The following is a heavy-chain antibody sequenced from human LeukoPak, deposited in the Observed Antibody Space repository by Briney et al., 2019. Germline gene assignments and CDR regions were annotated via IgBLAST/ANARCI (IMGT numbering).Heavy chain of an antibody. Sequence: ASVTVSCKASGYTFTGYYMHWVRQAPGEGLEWMGWINPNSGGTNYAQKFQGRVTMTRDTSISTAYMELSRLRSDDTSVYYCARDFLMRFLEGPEPPDHWRQGTLATVSS. CDR3: ARDFLMRFLEGPEPPDH. D-gene: IGHD3-3*01. V-gene: IGHV1-2*02. CDR2: INPNSGGT. CDR1: GYTFTGYY. J-gene: IGHJ4*02.